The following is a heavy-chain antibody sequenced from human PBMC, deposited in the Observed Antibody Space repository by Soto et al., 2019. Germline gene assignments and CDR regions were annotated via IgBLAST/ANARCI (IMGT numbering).Heavy chain of an antibody. CDR2: ISSSGSTI. V-gene: IGHV3-48*02. Sequence: PGGSLRLSCAASGFPFGSYSMNWVRQAPGKGLEWISYISSSGSTIYYADSVKGRFTISRDRAKTSLYLHMSSLRDEDTAVYYCARDRIMYSKFPETFGSWGQGTLVTVSS. CDR3: ARDRIMYSKFPETFGS. J-gene: IGHJ4*02. CDR1: GFPFGSYS. D-gene: IGHD2-8*01.